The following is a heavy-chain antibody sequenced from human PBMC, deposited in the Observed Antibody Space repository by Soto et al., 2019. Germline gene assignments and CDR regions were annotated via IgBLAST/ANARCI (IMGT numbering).Heavy chain of an antibody. CDR3: ARGVFTVGSISYHYYGMDV. J-gene: IGHJ6*02. D-gene: IGHD4-17*01. Sequence: SETLSLTCTVSGGSISSGGYYWSWIRQHPGKGLEWIGYIYYSGSTYYNPSLKSRVTISIGTSRKQFSLRLSSVTAADTAVYYCARGVFTVGSISYHYYGMDVWGQGTTVTVSS. CDR1: GGSISSGGYY. V-gene: IGHV4-61*08. CDR2: IYYSGST.